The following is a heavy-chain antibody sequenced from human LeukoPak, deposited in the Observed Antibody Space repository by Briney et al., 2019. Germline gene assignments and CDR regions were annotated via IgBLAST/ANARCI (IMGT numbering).Heavy chain of an antibody. D-gene: IGHD2-8*01. CDR3: AKSIGNEMVGYFDY. CDR2: ISYDGSNK. V-gene: IGHV3-30*04. J-gene: IGHJ4*02. CDR1: GFTFSSYA. Sequence: GGSLRPSWAASGFTFSSYAMHWVRQAPGKGLEWVAVISYDGSNKYYADSVKGRFTISRDNSKNTLYLQLNSLRAEDTAVYYCAKSIGNEMVGYFDYWGQGTLVTVSS.